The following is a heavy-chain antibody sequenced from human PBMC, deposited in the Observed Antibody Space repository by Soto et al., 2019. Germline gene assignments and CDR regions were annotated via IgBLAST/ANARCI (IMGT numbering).Heavy chain of an antibody. J-gene: IGHJ1*01. CDR3: ANGTYYGDSAGSFQN. D-gene: IGHD4-17*01. V-gene: IGHV3-23*01. Sequence: EVQLSESGGGLAQPGGSLRFSCAASGFTFSTYAMNWVRQAPGKGLEWVSSMTGDGARTNYADSVKGRFTISRDNSKNTLYLQMSGLRADDTAVYYCANGTYYGDSAGSFQNWGQGTLVTVSS. CDR2: MTGDGART. CDR1: GFTFSTYA.